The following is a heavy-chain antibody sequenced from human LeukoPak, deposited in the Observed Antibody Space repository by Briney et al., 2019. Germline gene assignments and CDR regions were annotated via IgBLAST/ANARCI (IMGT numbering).Heavy chain of an antibody. D-gene: IGHD6-6*01. CDR1: GFTFSSYW. Sequence: GGSVRLSCAASGFTFSSYWMHWVRYAPGKGLVWVSRINNDGSITNYADSVKGRFTISGDNAKNSLYLQMNSLRAEDTAVYYCARSGSSSPNNWFDPWGQGTLVTVSS. CDR2: INNDGSIT. J-gene: IGHJ5*02. V-gene: IGHV3-74*01. CDR3: ARSGSSSPNNWFDP.